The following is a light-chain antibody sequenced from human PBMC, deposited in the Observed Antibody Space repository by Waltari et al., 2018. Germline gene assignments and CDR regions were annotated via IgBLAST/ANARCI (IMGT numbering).Light chain of an antibody. Sequence: SYELTQPPSVAVPPGQTASLPCSGDKLGAKYACRDPQKPGQSPVLVIYQDSKRPSGIPERFSGSNSGKTATLTISGTQAMDEADYYCQAWDSSTVVFGGGTKLTVL. V-gene: IGLV3-1*01. CDR2: QDS. CDR3: QAWDSSTVV. CDR1: KLGAKY. J-gene: IGLJ2*01.